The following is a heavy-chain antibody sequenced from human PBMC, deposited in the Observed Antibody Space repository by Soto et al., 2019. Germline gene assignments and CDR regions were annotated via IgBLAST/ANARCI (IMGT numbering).Heavy chain of an antibody. J-gene: IGHJ4*02. Sequence: GGSLRLSCAASGFTFSSYGMHWVRQAPGKGLEWVAVIWYDGSNKYYADSVKGRFTISRDNSKNTLYLQMNSLRVEDTAVYYCARVAGRDSSGWPTNDYWGQGTLVTVSS. D-gene: IGHD6-19*01. CDR3: ARVAGRDSSGWPTNDY. V-gene: IGHV3-33*01. CDR2: IWYDGSNK. CDR1: GFTFSSYG.